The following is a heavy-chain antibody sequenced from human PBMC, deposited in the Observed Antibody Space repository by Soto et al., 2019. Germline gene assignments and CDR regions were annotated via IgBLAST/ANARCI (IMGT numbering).Heavy chain of an antibody. J-gene: IGHJ4*02. CDR1: GFTFSSYA. Sequence: GGSLRLSCAASGFTFSSYAMSWVRQAPGKGLEWVSAISGSGGSTYYADSVKGRFTISRDNSKNTLYLQMNSLRAEDTAVYYCAKPFVLMVYAAXFDYWGQGTLVTVSS. D-gene: IGHD2-8*01. CDR3: AKPFVLMVYAAXFDY. CDR2: ISGSGGST. V-gene: IGHV3-23*01.